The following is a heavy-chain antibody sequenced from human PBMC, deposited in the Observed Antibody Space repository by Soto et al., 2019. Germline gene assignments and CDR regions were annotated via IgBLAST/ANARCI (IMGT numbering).Heavy chain of an antibody. CDR3: AREREMATHYFGY. D-gene: IGHD5-12*01. Sequence: SVKVSCKASGGTFSSYAISWVRQAPGQGLEWMGGIIPIFGTANYAQKFQGRVTITADESTSTAYMELSSLRSEDTAVYYCAREREMATHYFGYWGQGTLVTVSS. CDR1: GGTFSSYA. J-gene: IGHJ4*02. V-gene: IGHV1-69*13. CDR2: IIPIFGTA.